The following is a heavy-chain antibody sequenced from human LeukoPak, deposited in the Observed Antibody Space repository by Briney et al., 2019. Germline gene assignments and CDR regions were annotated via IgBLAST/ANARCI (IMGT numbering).Heavy chain of an antibody. CDR1: GGSISSGSFY. V-gene: IGHV4-61*02. CDR3: ARDRGTWNDDGFDY. J-gene: IGHJ4*02. Sequence: SQTLSLTCTVSGGSISSGSFYWSWVRQPAGKGLEWIGRIYTSGSTNYNPSLKSRVTISVDTSKSQISLKVTSVTAADTAVYYCARDRGTWNDDGFDYWGQGTLVTVSS. CDR2: IYTSGST. D-gene: IGHD1-1*01.